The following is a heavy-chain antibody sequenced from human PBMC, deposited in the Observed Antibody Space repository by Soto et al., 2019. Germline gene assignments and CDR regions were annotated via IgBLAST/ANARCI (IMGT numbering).Heavy chain of an antibody. Sequence: SVKVSCKASGGTFSSYAISWVRQAPGQGFEWMGGIIPIFGTANYAQKFQGRVTITADESTSTAYMELSSLRSEDTAVYYCAREIQVAAAGTSWFDPWGQGTLVTVSS. J-gene: IGHJ5*02. CDR2: IIPIFGTA. V-gene: IGHV1-69*13. CDR3: AREIQVAAAGTSWFDP. D-gene: IGHD6-13*01. CDR1: GGTFSSYA.